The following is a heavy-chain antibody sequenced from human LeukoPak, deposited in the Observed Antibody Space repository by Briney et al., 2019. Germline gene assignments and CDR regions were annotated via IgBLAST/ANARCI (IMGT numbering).Heavy chain of an antibody. Sequence: GGSLRLSCAASGFTFNTFGMTWVRQAPGKGLEWVSAISGNGGTTYYADSVKGRFTISRDNSKNTLYLQMNSLRAEDTAVYYCTTFYYWGQGTLVTVSS. V-gene: IGHV3-23*01. CDR2: ISGNGGTT. CDR3: TTFYY. CDR1: GFTFNTFG. J-gene: IGHJ4*02. D-gene: IGHD1-14*01.